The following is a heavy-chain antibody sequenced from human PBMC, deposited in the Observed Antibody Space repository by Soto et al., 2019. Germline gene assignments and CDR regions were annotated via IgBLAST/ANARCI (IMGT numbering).Heavy chain of an antibody. V-gene: IGHV1-46*01. D-gene: IGHD2-15*01. Sequence: GASVKVSCKASGYAFTTYYVHWVRQAPGQGLEWMGIINPNTGSASYAQKFQDRVAVTRDTSTSTVYMELSSLYSDDTAVYYCARDVNSALTCHYHGMDVWGQGTTVTVSS. CDR2: INPNTGSA. CDR3: ARDVNSALTCHYHGMDV. J-gene: IGHJ6*02. CDR1: GYAFTTYY.